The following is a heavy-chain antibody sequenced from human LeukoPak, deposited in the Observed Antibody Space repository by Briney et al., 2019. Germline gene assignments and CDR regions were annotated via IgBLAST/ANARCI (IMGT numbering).Heavy chain of an antibody. D-gene: IGHD3-22*01. CDR3: AREGGGTYYYDSSGYNHLDY. CDR1: GFTFDDYG. V-gene: IGHV3-20*04. CDR2: INWNGGST. Sequence: GGSLRLSCAASGFTFDDYGMSWVRQAPGKGLEWVSGINWNGGSTGYADSVEGRFTISRDNAKNSLYLQMNSLRAEDTALYYCAREGGGTYYYDSSGYNHLDYWGQGTLVTVSS. J-gene: IGHJ4*02.